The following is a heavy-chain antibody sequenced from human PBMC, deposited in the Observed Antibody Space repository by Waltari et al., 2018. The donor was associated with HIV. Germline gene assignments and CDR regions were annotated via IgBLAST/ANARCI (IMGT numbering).Heavy chain of an antibody. CDR1: RFSFSAYE. Sequence: QVQLVESGGGVVPPGTSLTLSCAASRFSFSAYEMHWVRQPPGKGLEWVASVIYDGSNEDYADSVTGRFTVSRDNSKNTLYLQMDSLRPEDTAVYYCATNSGSYRQGWFDPWGQGTQVTVSS. CDR3: ATNSGSYRQGWFDP. D-gene: IGHD1-26*01. CDR2: VIYDGSNE. J-gene: IGHJ5*02. V-gene: IGHV3-30*01.